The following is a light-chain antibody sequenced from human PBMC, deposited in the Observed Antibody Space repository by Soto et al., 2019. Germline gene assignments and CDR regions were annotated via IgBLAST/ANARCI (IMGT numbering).Light chain of an antibody. V-gene: IGLV2-14*01. CDR3: SSYRSIGSLV. CDR1: SSDVGGYKY. J-gene: IGLJ1*01. CDR2: EVS. Sequence: QSALTQPASVSGSPGQSITISCTGTSSDVGGYKYVSWYQQHPGKDPKVMIYEVSNRPSGVSTRFSGSKSGNTASLTISGLQADDEGDYYCSSYRSIGSLVFGTGTKLTVL.